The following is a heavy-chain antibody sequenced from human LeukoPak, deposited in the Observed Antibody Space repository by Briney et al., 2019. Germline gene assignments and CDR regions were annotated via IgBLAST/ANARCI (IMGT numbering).Heavy chain of an antibody. Sequence: GGSLRLSCAASGFTFSDYYMSWIRQAPGKGLEWVSYISSNGSTICYADSVKGRFTISRDNAKNSLYLQMNSLRAEDTAVYYCARERGRYYYDRSALSDYWGQGTLVTVSS. J-gene: IGHJ4*02. V-gene: IGHV3-11*01. CDR1: GFTFSDYY. CDR2: ISSNGSTI. D-gene: IGHD3-22*01. CDR3: ARERGRYYYDRSALSDY.